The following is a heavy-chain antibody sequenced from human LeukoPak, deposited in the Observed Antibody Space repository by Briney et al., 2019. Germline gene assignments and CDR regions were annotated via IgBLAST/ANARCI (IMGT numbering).Heavy chain of an antibody. CDR1: GFIFSSYG. V-gene: IGHV3-30*02. CDR2: IRYDGSNK. CDR3: AKRRGEDYFDY. J-gene: IGHJ4*02. D-gene: IGHD2-21*01. Sequence: PGGSLRLSCAASGFIFSSYGMHWVRQTPGKGLEWVAFIRYDGSNKYYADSVKGRFTISRYNSENTMYLQMNSLRVEDTAIYYCAKRRGEDYFDYLGQGSLVTVSS.